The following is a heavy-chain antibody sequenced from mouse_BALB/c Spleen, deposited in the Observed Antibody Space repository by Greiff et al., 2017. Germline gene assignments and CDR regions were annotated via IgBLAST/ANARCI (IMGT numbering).Heavy chain of an antibody. CDR1: GFTFSSYA. V-gene: IGHV5-6-5*01. D-gene: IGHD2-1*01. Sequence: EVQVVESGGGLVKPGGSLKLSCAASGFTFSSYAMSWVRQTPEKRLEWVASISSGGSTYYPDSVKGRFTISRDNARNILYLQMSSLRSEDTAMYYCARGGKEAMDYWGQGTSVTVSS. CDR3: ARGGKEAMDY. J-gene: IGHJ4*01. CDR2: ISSGGST.